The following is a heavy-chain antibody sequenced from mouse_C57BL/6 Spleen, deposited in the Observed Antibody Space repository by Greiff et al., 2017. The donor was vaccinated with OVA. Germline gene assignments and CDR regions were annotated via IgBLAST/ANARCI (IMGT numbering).Heavy chain of an antibody. J-gene: IGHJ1*03. CDR1: GYSITSGYY. Sequence: EVKLVESGPGLVKPSQSLSLTCSVTGYSITSGYYWNWIRQFPGNKLEWMGYISYDGSNNSNPSLKNRISITLDTSKTQFFLKLNSVTTEDTATYYCAVYGNYFWYFDVWGTGTTVTVSS. CDR2: ISYDGSN. CDR3: AVYGNYFWYFDV. D-gene: IGHD2-1*01. V-gene: IGHV3-6*01.